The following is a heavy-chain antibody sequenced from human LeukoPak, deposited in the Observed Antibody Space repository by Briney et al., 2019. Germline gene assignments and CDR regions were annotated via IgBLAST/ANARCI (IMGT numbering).Heavy chain of an antibody. V-gene: IGHV3-23*01. Sequence: PGGSLRLSCAASGFTFSFYAMSWVRQAPGKGLEWVAGITSSGNTTYYADPVKGRFTISRDNAKNSLYLQMNSLRAEDTAVYYCARAGVLWFGESKFDYWGQGTQVTVSS. J-gene: IGHJ4*02. CDR2: ITSSGNTT. D-gene: IGHD3-10*01. CDR1: GFTFSFYA. CDR3: ARAGVLWFGESKFDY.